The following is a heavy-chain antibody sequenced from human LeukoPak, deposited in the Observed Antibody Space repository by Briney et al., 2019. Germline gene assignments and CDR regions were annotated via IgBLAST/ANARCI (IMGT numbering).Heavy chain of an antibody. Sequence: PGGSLRLSCAASGFTFSSYAMSWVRQAPGKGLEWVSAISGSGGSTYYADSVKGRFTISRDNSKNTLYLQMNSLRAEDTAIYYCAKDLYSSGWSNFDYWGQGTLVTVSS. CDR3: AKDLYSSGWSNFDY. CDR2: ISGSGGST. D-gene: IGHD6-19*01. J-gene: IGHJ4*02. V-gene: IGHV3-23*01. CDR1: GFTFSSYA.